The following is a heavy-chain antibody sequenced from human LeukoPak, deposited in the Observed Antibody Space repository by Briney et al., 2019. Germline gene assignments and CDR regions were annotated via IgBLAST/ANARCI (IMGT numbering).Heavy chain of an antibody. Sequence: GGSLRLSCEASGYTFSSYAISWVRQAPGKGLEWVSAISGSGSNTYYADSVKGRFTVSRDNSKNTLFLQMNSLRADDTAVYYCAKGGNWNYGYYFDYWGQGALVTVSS. D-gene: IGHD1-7*01. CDR1: GYTFSSYA. CDR2: ISGSGSNT. V-gene: IGHV3-23*01. J-gene: IGHJ4*02. CDR3: AKGGNWNYGYYFDY.